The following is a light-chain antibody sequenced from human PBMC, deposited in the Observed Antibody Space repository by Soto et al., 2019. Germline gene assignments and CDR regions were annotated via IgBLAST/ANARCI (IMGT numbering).Light chain of an antibody. CDR2: AAS. CDR1: QGISTY. Sequence: DIQMTQSPSSLSASVGDRVTITCRASQGISTYLAWYQQKPGQVPKLLIYAASTLQSGVPSRFSGSGSGTDFTLTISSLQPEDVGSYYCQKYNSGPQVTCGPGTKVDIK. CDR3: QKYNSGPQVT. V-gene: IGKV1-27*01. J-gene: IGKJ3*01.